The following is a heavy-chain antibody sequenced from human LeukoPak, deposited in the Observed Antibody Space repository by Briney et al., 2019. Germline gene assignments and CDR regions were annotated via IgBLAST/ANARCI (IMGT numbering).Heavy chain of an antibody. CDR2: ISGSGGST. CDR3: AKESMFSYPGGVDY. V-gene: IGHV3-23*01. J-gene: IGHJ4*02. D-gene: IGHD2-21*01. Sequence: PGGSLRLSCAASGFTFSSYAMSWVRQVPGKGLDWVSAISGSGGSTYYADSVKGRFTISRDNSKNTLYLQMNSLRAEDTAVYYCAKESMFSYPGGVDYWGQGTLVTVSS. CDR1: GFTFSSYA.